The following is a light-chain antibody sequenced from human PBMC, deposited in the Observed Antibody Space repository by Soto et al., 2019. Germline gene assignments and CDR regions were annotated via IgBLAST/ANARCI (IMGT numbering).Light chain of an antibody. CDR3: QQSSSTPRT. CDR2: AAS. J-gene: IGKJ3*01. Sequence: IQMTPSPSSLSASVGDRVTITCRASQSITSYLNWYQHKPGKAPKLLIYAASSLQSGVPSRFSGSGSGTDFTLTISSLQPEDFATYYCQQSSSTPRTFGPGTKVDNK. CDR1: QSITSY. V-gene: IGKV1-39*01.